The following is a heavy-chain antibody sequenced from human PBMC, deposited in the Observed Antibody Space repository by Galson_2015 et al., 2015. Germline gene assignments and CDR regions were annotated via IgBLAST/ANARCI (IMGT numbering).Heavy chain of an antibody. CDR1: GFTFSSYS. CDR2: ISSSSSYI. V-gene: IGHV3-21*01. CDR3: ARDITMVRGVSPILNWFDP. Sequence: SLRLSCAASGFTFSSYSMNWVRQAPGKGLEWVSSISSSSSYIYYADSVKGRFTISRDNAKNSLYLRMNSLRAEDTAVYYCARDITMVRGVSPILNWFDPWGQGTLVTVSS. J-gene: IGHJ5*02. D-gene: IGHD3-10*01.